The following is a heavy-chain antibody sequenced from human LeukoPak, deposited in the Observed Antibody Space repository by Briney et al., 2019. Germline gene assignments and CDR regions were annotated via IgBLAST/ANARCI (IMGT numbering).Heavy chain of an antibody. CDR1: GGSISSGSYY. CDR2: IYTSGST. D-gene: IGHD3-3*01. J-gene: IGHJ4*02. CDR3: ARARWGEWLPSGD. V-gene: IGHV4-61*02. Sequence: PSETLSLTCTVSGGSISSGSYYWSWIRQPAGKGLEWIGRIYTSGSTNYNPSLKSRVTISVDTSKNQFSLKLSSVTAADTAVYYCARARWGEWLPSGDWGQGTLVTVSS.